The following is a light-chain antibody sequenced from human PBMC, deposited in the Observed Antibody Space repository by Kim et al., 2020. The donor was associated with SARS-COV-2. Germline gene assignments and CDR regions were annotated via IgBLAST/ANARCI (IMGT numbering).Light chain of an antibody. J-gene: IGKJ1*01. CDR3: QQSYSSPTT. CDR2: AAS. CDR1: QSISSY. V-gene: IGKV1-39*01. Sequence: ASIGDRVTITCRASQSISSYLHWYQQKPGKAPKLLIYAASNLQSGVPSNFSGSGSGTDFTLTISSLQPEDFATYYCQQSYSSPTTFGQGTKVDIK.